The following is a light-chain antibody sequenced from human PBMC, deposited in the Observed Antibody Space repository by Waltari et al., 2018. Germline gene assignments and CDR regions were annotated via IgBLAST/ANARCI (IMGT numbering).Light chain of an antibody. CDR3: QQSYSTLVT. CDR1: QSISSY. CDR2: AAS. V-gene: IGKV1-39*01. Sequence: DIQMTQSPSSLSASVGDRVTITCRASQSISSYLNWYQQKPGKAPKLLIYAASSLQKGGPSRFSGSGSGTDFTLTISSLQPDDFATYYCQQSYSTLVTFGQGTKVEIK. J-gene: IGKJ1*01.